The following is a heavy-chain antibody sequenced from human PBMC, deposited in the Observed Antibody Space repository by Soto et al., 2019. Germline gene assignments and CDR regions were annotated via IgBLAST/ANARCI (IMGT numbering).Heavy chain of an antibody. Sequence: QVQLVQSGAEMKKPGASVKISCKASGYYFTGYYMHWVRQAPGQGLEWMGWINPNCGVTNYAQRFQGRVTMTRDTSISTAYLEVKRLTSDDTAVYYCATNLFSSTSRGSDFDPWGQGTLVIVSS. J-gene: IGHJ5*02. CDR3: ATNLFSSTSRGSDFDP. V-gene: IGHV1-2*02. CDR2: INPNCGVT. CDR1: GYYFTGYY. D-gene: IGHD2-2*01.